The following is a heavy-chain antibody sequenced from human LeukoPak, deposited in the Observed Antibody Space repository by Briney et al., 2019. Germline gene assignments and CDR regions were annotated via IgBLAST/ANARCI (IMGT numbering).Heavy chain of an antibody. D-gene: IGHD3-3*01. CDR2: INAGNGNT. Sequence: ASVKVSCKASGYTFTSYAMHWVRQAPGQRLEWMGWINAGNGNTKYSQKFQGRVTITRDTSASTAYMELSSLRSEDTAVYYCARDVYYDFWSGYTYYYYGMDVWGQGTTVTVSS. CDR3: ARDVYYDFWSGYTYYYYGMDV. V-gene: IGHV1-3*01. J-gene: IGHJ6*02. CDR1: GYTFTSYA.